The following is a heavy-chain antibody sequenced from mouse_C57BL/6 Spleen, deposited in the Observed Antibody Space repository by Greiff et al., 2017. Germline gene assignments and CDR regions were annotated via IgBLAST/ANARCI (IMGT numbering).Heavy chain of an antibody. CDR3: TGSSYY. J-gene: IGHJ2*01. CDR1: GFTFSNYW. D-gene: IGHD1-1*01. Sequence: EVKLMESGGGLVQPGGSMKLSCVASGFTFSNYWMNWVRQSPEKGLEWVAQIRLKSDNYATHYAKSVKGRFTISRDDYKRSVYLQMNNLRAEDTGIYYCTGSSYYWGQGTTLTVAS. V-gene: IGHV6-3*01. CDR2: IRLKSDNYAT.